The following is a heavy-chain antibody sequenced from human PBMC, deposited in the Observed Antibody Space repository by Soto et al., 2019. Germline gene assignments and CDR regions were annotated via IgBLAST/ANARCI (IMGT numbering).Heavy chain of an antibody. CDR2: IHRTGTT. CDR3: ARDASYSNTGGMDV. CDR1: GYSISNGYY. Sequence: SETLSLTCTVSGYSISNGYYWGWIRQPPGKGLEWIGSIHRTGTTYYNPSLESRVTISLDTSKNQFSLKVNSVTAADTAEYYCARDASYSNTGGMDVWGQGTTVTVSS. V-gene: IGHV4-38-2*02. D-gene: IGHD3-16*02. J-gene: IGHJ6*02.